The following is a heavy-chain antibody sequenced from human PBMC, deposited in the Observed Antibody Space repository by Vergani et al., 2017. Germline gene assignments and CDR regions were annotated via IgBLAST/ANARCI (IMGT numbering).Heavy chain of an antibody. CDR3: TRYFNGVDV. D-gene: IGHD3-10*01. CDR1: GFTFGDYA. J-gene: IGHJ6*02. V-gene: IGHV3-49*04. Sequence: EVQLVESGGGLVQPGRSLRLSCTASGFTFGDYAMSWVRQAPGKGLEWVGFIRSKAYGGTTEYAASVKGRFTISRDDSKIIAYLQMNSLKTEDTAVYYCTRYFNGVDVWGQGTTVTVSS. CDR2: IRSKAYGGTT.